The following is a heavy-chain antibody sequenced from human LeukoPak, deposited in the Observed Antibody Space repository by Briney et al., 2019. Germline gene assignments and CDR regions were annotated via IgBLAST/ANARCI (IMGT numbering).Heavy chain of an antibody. Sequence: SETLSLTCTVSGGSISSGDYYWSWIRQPPGKGLEWIGYIYYSGNTYYNPSLKSRVTISVDTSKNQFSLKLTSVTAADTAMNYCATYSSDWYPDAFDIWGQGTMVTVSS. CDR1: GGSISSGDYY. CDR2: IYYSGNT. D-gene: IGHD6-19*01. CDR3: ATYSSDWYPDAFDI. J-gene: IGHJ3*02. V-gene: IGHV4-30-4*01.